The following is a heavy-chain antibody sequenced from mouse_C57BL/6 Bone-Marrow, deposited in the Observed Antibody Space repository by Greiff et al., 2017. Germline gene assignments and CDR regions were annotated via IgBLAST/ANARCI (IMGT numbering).Heavy chain of an antibody. CDR1: GFTFSDYY. CDR3: ARDDYDGFAY. D-gene: IGHD2-4*01. Sequence: EVHLVESEGGLVQPGSSMKLSCTASGFTFSDYYMAWVRQVPEKGLEWVANINYDGSSTYYLDSLKSRFIISRDNAKNILYLQMSSLKSDDTATYYCARDDYDGFAYWGQGTLVTVSA. V-gene: IGHV5-16*01. CDR2: INYDGSST. J-gene: IGHJ3*01.